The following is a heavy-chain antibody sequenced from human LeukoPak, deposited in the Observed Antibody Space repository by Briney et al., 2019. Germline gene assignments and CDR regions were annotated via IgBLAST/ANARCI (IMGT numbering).Heavy chain of an antibody. Sequence: GASVKVSCEVSEYTLTDLSILWVRQAPGKGLEWMGGFDPEDDETVYAQKFQGRVTMTEDSSTDTAYMELSSLRSEDTAVYYCATDLLGLRSFDYWGQGTLVTVSS. CDR1: EYTLTDLS. D-gene: IGHD3-16*01. CDR2: FDPEDDET. CDR3: ATDLLGLRSFDY. V-gene: IGHV1-24*01. J-gene: IGHJ4*02.